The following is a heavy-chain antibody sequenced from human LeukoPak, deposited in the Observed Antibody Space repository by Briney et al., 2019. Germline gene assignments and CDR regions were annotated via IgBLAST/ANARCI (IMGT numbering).Heavy chain of an antibody. CDR3: ASSGGEQQLVRGGYYYYGMDV. CDR2: ISAYNGNT. D-gene: IGHD6-13*01. Sequence: ASVKVSCKASGYTFTSYGISWVRQAPGQGLEWMGWISAYNGNTNYAQKLQGRVTMTTDTSASTAYMELRSLRSDDTAVYYCASSGGEQQLVRGGYYYYGMDVWGQGTTVTVSS. CDR1: GYTFTSYG. J-gene: IGHJ6*02. V-gene: IGHV1-18*01.